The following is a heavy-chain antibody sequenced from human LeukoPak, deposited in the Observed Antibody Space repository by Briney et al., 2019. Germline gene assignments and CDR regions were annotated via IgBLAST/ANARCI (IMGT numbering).Heavy chain of an antibody. CDR1: GYSISSGYY. CDR2: IDHSGST. V-gene: IGHV4-38-2*02. Sequence: SETLSLTCAVSGYSISSGYYWGWIRQPPGKGLEWIGSIDHSGSTYYNPSLKSRVTISVDTSKNQFSLKLSSVTAADTAVYYCAREEYSSSLFYFDYWGQGTLVTVSS. J-gene: IGHJ4*02. D-gene: IGHD6-6*01. CDR3: AREEYSSSLFYFDY.